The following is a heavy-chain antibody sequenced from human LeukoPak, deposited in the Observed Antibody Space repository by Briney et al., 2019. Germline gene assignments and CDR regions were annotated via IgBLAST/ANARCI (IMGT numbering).Heavy chain of an antibody. CDR3: AKDPTGYCSSTSCSRPDY. CDR1: GFTFTSYG. Sequence: GGSLRLSCAASGFTFTSYGMHWVRQAPGKGLEWVAFIRYDGSNKYYADSVKGRFTTSRDNSKNTLYLQMNSLRAEDTAEYYCAKDPTGYCSSTSCSRPDYWGQGTLVTVSS. D-gene: IGHD2-2*01. CDR2: IRYDGSNK. V-gene: IGHV3-30*02. J-gene: IGHJ4*02.